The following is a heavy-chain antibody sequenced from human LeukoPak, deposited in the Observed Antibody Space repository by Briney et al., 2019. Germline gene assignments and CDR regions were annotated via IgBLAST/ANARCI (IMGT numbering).Heavy chain of an antibody. CDR3: AKFNDILTGYFDY. D-gene: IGHD3-9*01. J-gene: IGHJ4*02. Sequence: GGSLRLSCAASGFTFSSYWMSWVRQAPGKGLEWVSAISGGSGSTYYAYYTDSVRGRFTISRDNSKNTLYLQMNSLGVEDTAVYFCAKFNDILTGYFDYWGQGTLVTVSS. CDR2: ISGGSGST. V-gene: IGHV3-23*01. CDR1: GFTFSSYW.